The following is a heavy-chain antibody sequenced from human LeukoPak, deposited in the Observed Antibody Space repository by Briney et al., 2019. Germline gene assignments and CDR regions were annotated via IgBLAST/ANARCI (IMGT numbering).Heavy chain of an antibody. Sequence: GGSLRLSCAASGFTFSSYSMNWVRQAPGKGLEWVSYIRSRSSTIYYADSVKGRFTISRDNSKNTLYLQMNSLRAEDTAVYYCAKTAMNWGQGTLVTVSS. J-gene: IGHJ4*02. CDR1: GFTFSSYS. CDR2: IRSRSSTI. CDR3: AKTAMN. V-gene: IGHV3-48*01. D-gene: IGHD2-21*02.